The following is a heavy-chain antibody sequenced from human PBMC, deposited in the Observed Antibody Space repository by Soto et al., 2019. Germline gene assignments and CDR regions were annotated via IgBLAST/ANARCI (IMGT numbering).Heavy chain of an antibody. D-gene: IGHD2-2*01. J-gene: IGHJ6*02. V-gene: IGHV5-51*01. CDR3: ARGASISTRSYYYYGMDV. CDR1: GYSFTSYW. CDR2: IYPGDSDT. Sequence: GESLKISCKGSGYSFTSYWIGWVRQMPGKGLEWMGIIYPGDSDTRYSPSFKGQVTISADKSISTAYLQWSSLKASDTAMYYCARGASISTRSYYYYGMDVLGQGTTVTVSS.